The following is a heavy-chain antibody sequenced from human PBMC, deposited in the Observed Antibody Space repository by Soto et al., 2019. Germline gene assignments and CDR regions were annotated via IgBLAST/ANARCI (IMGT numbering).Heavy chain of an antibody. CDR1: GYSFTSTG. D-gene: IGHD3-10*01. CDR3: ARDLDGSGSYYSGC. J-gene: IGHJ4*02. Sequence: QVQLVQSGAEVKKPGASVKVSCKASGYSFTSTGISWVRQAPGQGPEWMGWISTFNDKAKYAQKFQGRVTMTTDTSTTTAYMELRSLTSDDTAVYYCARDLDGSGSYYSGCWGQGTLVTVAS. V-gene: IGHV1-18*01. CDR2: ISTFNDKA.